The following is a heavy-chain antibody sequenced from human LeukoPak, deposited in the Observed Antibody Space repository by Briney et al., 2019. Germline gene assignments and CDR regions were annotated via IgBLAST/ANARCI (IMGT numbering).Heavy chain of an antibody. V-gene: IGHV3-23*01. D-gene: IGHD2-2*01. J-gene: IGHJ6*02. CDR3: AKEGGSTSYLYYYYYGMDV. CDR2: SP. Sequence: SPYYADSVKGRFTISRDNSKNTLYLQMNSLRAEDTAVYYCAKEGGSTSYLYYYYYGMDVWGQGTTVTVSS.